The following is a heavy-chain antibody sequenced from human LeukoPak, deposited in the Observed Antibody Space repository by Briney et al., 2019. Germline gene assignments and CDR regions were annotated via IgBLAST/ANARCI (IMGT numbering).Heavy chain of an antibody. CDR1: GFAFSSFS. V-gene: IGHV3-7*01. CDR2: LKEDGTEE. CDR3: ARDGEARGADFDY. D-gene: IGHD2-21*01. Sequence: GGSLRLSCAASGFAFSSFSMSWVRQAPGKGLEWVANLKEDGTEEEYLDSVRGRFTISRDNAKNSLYLQMSSLGAEDTAVYYCARDGEARGADFDYWGQGTLVTVSS. J-gene: IGHJ4*02.